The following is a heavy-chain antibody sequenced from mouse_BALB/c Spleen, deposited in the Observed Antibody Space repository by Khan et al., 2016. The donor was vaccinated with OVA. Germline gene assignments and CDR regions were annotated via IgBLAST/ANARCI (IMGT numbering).Heavy chain of an antibody. CDR2: INPSTGYT. CDR3: ANHENSAGWLTY. Sequence: QIQLVQSGAELAKPGASVKMSCKASGYTFTTYWMHWVKQRPGQGLEWIGHINPSTGYTEYTQRFTDKATLTADKSSSTAYMQLSSLTSEESAIYYCANHENSAGWLTYWGQGTLVTVSA. V-gene: IGHV1-7*01. D-gene: IGHD6-1*01. CDR1: GYTFTTYW. J-gene: IGHJ3*01.